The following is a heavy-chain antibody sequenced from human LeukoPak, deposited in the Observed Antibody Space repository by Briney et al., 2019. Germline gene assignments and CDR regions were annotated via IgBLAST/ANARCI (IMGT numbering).Heavy chain of an antibody. CDR1: GGSISSNNYF. Sequence: SETLSLTCTVSGGSISSNNYFWGWIRQPPRTGLEWIGSIYDSGSTYYNPSLKSRVTISVDTSKNQFSLKLNSVTAADTAMYYCQSRFLEWLLDYWGQGTLVTVSS. CDR3: QSRFLEWLLDY. V-gene: IGHV4-39*01. J-gene: IGHJ4*02. D-gene: IGHD3-3*01. CDR2: IYDSGST.